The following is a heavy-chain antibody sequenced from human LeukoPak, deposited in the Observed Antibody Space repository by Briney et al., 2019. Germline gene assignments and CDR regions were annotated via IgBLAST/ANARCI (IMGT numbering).Heavy chain of an antibody. CDR1: GGTFSSYA. CDR3: ARVGATSNWFDP. D-gene: IGHD1-26*01. J-gene: IGHJ5*02. CDR2: IIPIFGTA. V-gene: IGHV1-69*01. Sequence: KVSCKASGGTFSSYAISWVRQAPGQGLEWMGGIIPIFGTANYAQKFQGRVTITADESTSTAYMELRSLRSDDTAVYYCARVGATSNWFDPWGQGTLVTVSS.